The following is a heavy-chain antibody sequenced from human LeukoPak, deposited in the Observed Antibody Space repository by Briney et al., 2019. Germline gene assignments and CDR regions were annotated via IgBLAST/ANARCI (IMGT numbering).Heavy chain of an antibody. CDR3: ARDLNDFWSGNNWFDP. J-gene: IGHJ5*02. Sequence: SVKVSCKASGGTFSSYTISWVRQAPGQGLEWMGRIIPILGIANYAQKFQGRVTITADKSTSTAYMELSSLRSEDTAVYYCARDLNDFWSGNNWFDPWGQGTLVTVSS. D-gene: IGHD3-3*01. CDR2: IIPILGIA. V-gene: IGHV1-69*04. CDR1: GGTFSSYT.